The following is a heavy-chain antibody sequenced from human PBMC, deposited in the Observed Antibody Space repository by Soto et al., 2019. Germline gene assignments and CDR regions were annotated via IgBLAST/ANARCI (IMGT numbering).Heavy chain of an antibody. CDR1: GFTFSSYA. Sequence: EVQLLESGGGLVQPGGSLRLSCAASGFTFSSYAMSWVRQAPGKGLEWVSAISGSGGSTYYADSVKGRFTISRDNSKNTLYLQMNSLRAEDTAVYYCAANRPLWFETDTKFDYWGQGTLVTVSS. CDR2: ISGSGGST. D-gene: IGHD3-10*01. V-gene: IGHV3-23*01. CDR3: AANRPLWFETDTKFDY. J-gene: IGHJ4*02.